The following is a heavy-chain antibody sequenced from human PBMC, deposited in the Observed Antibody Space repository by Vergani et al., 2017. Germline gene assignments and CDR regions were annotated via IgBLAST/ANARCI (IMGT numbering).Heavy chain of an antibody. D-gene: IGHD5-12*01. CDR2: ISGSGGST. CDR1: GFTFNHYA. CDR3: PKANTRNSGYDYLYYYHAMDV. Sequence: EVQLLESGGDLVQPGGSLRLSCAASGFTFNHYAMNWVRQAPGKGLEWVSGISGSGGSTYYAGSVKGRFTISRDSSKNTLYLQMNSLSAGDTAVYYCPKANTRNSGYDYLYYYHAMDVWGQGTTVTVSS. V-gene: IGHV3-23*01. J-gene: IGHJ6*02.